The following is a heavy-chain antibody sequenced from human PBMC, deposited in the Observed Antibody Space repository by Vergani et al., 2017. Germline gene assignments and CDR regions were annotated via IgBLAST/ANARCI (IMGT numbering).Heavy chain of an antibody. Sequence: QVQLVQSGAEVKKPGASVKVSCKASGYTFTSYGISWVRQAPGQGLEWMGGISAYNGNTNYAQKLQGRITMTTDTSTSTAYMELRSLRSDDTAVYYCARDRKHDIVWGSYRRRGFDYWGQGTLVTVSS. J-gene: IGHJ4*02. V-gene: IGHV1-18*01. CDR3: ARDRKHDIVWGSYRRRGFDY. CDR2: ISAYNGNT. CDR1: GYTFTSYG. D-gene: IGHD3-16*02.